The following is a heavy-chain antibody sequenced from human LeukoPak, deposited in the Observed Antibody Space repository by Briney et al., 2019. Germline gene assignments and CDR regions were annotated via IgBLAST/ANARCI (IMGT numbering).Heavy chain of an antibody. V-gene: IGHV1-18*01. CDR1: GYTFTSYG. CDR2: IIDYNGNT. D-gene: IGHD1-26*01. J-gene: IGHJ4*02. CDR3: ARDAVGATCMGY. Sequence: GASVKVSCKASGYTFTSYGISWVRQAPGQGLEWMGWIIDYNGNTNYAQQLQGRVTMTTDTSTSNGYIELRSLRSDDTAVYYCARDAVGATCMGYWGQGTLVTVSS.